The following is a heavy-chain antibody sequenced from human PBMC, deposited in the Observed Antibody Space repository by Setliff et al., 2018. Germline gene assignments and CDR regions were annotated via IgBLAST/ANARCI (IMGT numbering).Heavy chain of an antibody. Sequence: GGSLRLSCAASGFTFSSYAMSWVRQAPGKGLEWVSAISASGAIYYADSVKGRFTVSRDNSKNTLHLQMNSLRAEDTAVYYCAKDTGYYFDYWGQGALVTVSS. D-gene: IGHD4-4*01. CDR1: GFTFSSYA. CDR2: ISASGAI. J-gene: IGHJ4*02. V-gene: IGHV3-23*01. CDR3: AKDTGYYFDY.